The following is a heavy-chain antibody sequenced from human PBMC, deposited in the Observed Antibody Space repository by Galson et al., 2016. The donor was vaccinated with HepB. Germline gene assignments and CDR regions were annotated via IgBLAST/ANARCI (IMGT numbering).Heavy chain of an antibody. D-gene: IGHD3-10*01. J-gene: IGHJ5*02. CDR3: ARVQRLWFGESGYYVDA. CDR2: INHRGNT. CDR1: DASFSSTY. Sequence: SYTQSLTCAAYDASFSSTYWAWLRQSPGKGLEWLAEINHRGNTNDNPSHHGRVTLSVDTSTFQALLKVKSLTATDTGVYYCARVQRLWFGESGYYVDAWGQGTPVTVSS. V-gene: IGHV4-34*01.